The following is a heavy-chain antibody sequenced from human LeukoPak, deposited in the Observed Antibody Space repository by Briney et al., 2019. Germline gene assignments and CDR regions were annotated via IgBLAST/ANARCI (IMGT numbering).Heavy chain of an antibody. CDR2: IRYDGSNK. J-gene: IGHJ4*02. CDR1: GFTFSSYG. Sequence: GGSLRLSCAASGFTFSSYGVHWVRQAPGKGLEWVAFIRYDGSNKYYADSVKGRFTISRDNSKNTLYLQMNSLRAEDTAVYYCAKDLDSRVVTAFDYRGQGTLVTVSS. V-gene: IGHV3-30*02. CDR3: AKDLDSRVVTAFDY. D-gene: IGHD2-21*02.